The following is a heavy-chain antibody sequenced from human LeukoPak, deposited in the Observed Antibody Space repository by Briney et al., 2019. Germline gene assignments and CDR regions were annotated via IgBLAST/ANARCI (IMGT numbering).Heavy chain of an antibody. D-gene: IGHD3-10*01. CDR3: ARGGYGSGRSIDY. CDR2: MNPNSGNT. CDR1: VYTFTSYD. V-gene: IGHV1-8*03. Sequence: ASVKVACKASVYTFTSYDIYWVRQATGQGLEWMGWMNPNSGNTGYAQKFQGRVTTTADESTSTAYMELSSLRSEDTAVYYCARGGYGSGRSIDYWGQGTLVTVSS. J-gene: IGHJ4*02.